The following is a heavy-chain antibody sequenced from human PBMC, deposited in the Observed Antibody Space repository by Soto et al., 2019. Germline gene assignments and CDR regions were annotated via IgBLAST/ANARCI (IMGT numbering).Heavy chain of an antibody. J-gene: IGHJ5*02. V-gene: IGHV4-31*03. CDR3: VRALRNTAMVYTWFDH. D-gene: IGHD5-18*01. CDR1: GACVSTGAYN. Sequence: LSLTCTVSGACVSTGAYNWGWVRQRPGRGLEWIGYVYESGYTYYNMSLKSRLTISLDRSNNQFSLGLTYVTAADTAVYYCVRALRNTAMVYTWFDHWGQGTLVPVSS. CDR2: VYESGYT.